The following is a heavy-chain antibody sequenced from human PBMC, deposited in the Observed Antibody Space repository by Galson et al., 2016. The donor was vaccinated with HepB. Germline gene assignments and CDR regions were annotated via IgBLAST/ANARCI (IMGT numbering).Heavy chain of an antibody. Sequence: SVKVSCKASGGTFSNYAISWVRQAPGQGLEWMGGIIPMFGTTNYAQKFQDRVLITADESTSTAYMELSSLRSEDTAVYYCARVPRNYESSGYHYWYFDVWGRGTLVTVSS. J-gene: IGHJ2*01. D-gene: IGHD3-22*01. CDR3: ARVPRNYESSGYHYWYFDV. CDR1: GGTFSNYA. V-gene: IGHV1-69*13. CDR2: IIPMFGTT.